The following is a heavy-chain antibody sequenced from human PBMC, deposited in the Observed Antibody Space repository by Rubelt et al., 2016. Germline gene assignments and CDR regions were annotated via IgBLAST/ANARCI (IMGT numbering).Heavy chain of an antibody. CDR1: GGSISSYY. V-gene: IGHV4-4*07. CDR3: ARGDPDRGSRTVTLAY. J-gene: IGHJ4*02. Sequence: ESGPGLVKPSETLSLTCTVSGGSISSYYWSWIRQPAGKGLEWIGRIYTSGSTNYNPSLKSRVTMSVDTSENQFSLKLSSVTAADTAVYYCARGDPDRGSRTVTLAYWGQGTLVTVSS. CDR2: IYTSGST. D-gene: IGHD4-17*01.